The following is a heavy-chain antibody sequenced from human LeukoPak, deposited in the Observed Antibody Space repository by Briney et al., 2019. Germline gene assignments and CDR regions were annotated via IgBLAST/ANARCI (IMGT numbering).Heavy chain of an antibody. J-gene: IGHJ6*04. CDR2: IWYDGSNK. CDR3: ARGLVVVPAHMDV. D-gene: IGHD2-2*01. V-gene: IGHV3-33*01. CDR1: GFTFSSYG. Sequence: GGSLRLSCAASGFTFSSYGMHWVRQAPGKGMEWVAVIWYDGSNKYYADSVKGRFTISRDNSKNTLYLQMNSLRAEDTAVYYCARGLVVVPAHMDVWGKGTTVTVSS.